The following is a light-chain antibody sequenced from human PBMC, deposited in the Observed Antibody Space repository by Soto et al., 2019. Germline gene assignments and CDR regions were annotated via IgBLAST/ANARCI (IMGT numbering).Light chain of an antibody. V-gene: IGKV1-5*03. CDR2: EAS. Sequence: DIQMTQSPSTLSASFGDRVTITCRASQSIRSWLSCYQQKPWKAPRLLIYEASSLGSGVPSRFSGSGSGTEFTLTISSLQPDDFATYYCKQYNSYSLAFGQGNKVDI. CDR1: QSIRSW. J-gene: IGKJ1*01. CDR3: KQYNSYSLA.